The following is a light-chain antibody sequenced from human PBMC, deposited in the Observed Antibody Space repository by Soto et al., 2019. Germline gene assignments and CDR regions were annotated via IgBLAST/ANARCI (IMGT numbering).Light chain of an antibody. J-gene: IGKJ5*01. CDR3: QQYDNLPIT. CDR1: QSLLHSSGYTY. Sequence: DIVMTQPPLSLPVTPGETASISCRSSQSLLHSSGYTYLDWYLQKPGQSPQLLTYMGSNRASGVPDRFSGSGSGTEFTFTISSLQPEDIATYYCQQYDNLPITFGQGTRLEIK. V-gene: IGKV2-28*01. CDR2: MGS.